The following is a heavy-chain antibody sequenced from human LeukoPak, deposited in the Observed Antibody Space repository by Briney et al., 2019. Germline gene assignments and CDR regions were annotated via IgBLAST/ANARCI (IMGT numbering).Heavy chain of an antibody. CDR2: ISGSGGST. V-gene: IGHV3-23*01. J-gene: IGHJ5*02. CDR1: GFTFNSYA. Sequence: GGSLRLSCAASGFTFNSYAMSWVRQAPGTGLEWVSTISGSGGSTYSADSVKGRFTISRDNSKNTLYLQMNSLRAEDTAVYYCARDNWFDPWGQGTLVTVSS. CDR3: ARDNWFDP.